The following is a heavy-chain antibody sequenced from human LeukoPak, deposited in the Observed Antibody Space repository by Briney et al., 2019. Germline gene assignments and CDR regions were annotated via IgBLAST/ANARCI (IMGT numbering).Heavy chain of an antibody. CDR2: IKQDGSEK. D-gene: IGHD2-21*02. CDR3: ARGDSRRIPYNWFGP. Sequence: GGSLRLSCAASGFTFSSYWMSWVRQAPGKGLEWVANIKQDGSEKYYVDSVKGRFTISRDNAKNSLHLQMNSLRAEDTAVYYCARGDSRRIPYNWFGPWGQGTLVTVSS. V-gene: IGHV3-7*01. CDR1: GFTFSSYW. J-gene: IGHJ5*02.